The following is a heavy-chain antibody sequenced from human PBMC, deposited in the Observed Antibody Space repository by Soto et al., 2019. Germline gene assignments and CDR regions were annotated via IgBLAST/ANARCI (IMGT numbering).Heavy chain of an antibody. CDR3: ARDAGKVGATLFDY. D-gene: IGHD1-26*01. V-gene: IGHV1-18*01. Sequence: ASVKVPCKASGYTFTTYGISWVRQGPGQGLEWMGWIGAYNGNTNSAQNLQGRVTMTTDTSTSTAYMELKSLRSDDTAVYYCARDAGKVGATLFDYWGQGTMVTVSS. CDR1: GYTFTTYG. J-gene: IGHJ4*02. CDR2: IGAYNGNT.